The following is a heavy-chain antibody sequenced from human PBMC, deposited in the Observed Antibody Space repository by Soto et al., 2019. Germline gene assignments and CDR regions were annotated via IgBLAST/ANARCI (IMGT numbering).Heavy chain of an antibody. Sequence: GASVKVSCKASGGTFSSYAISWVRQAPGQGLEWMGGIIPIFGTASYAQKFQGRVSMTRDTSTSTVYMDLSSLRSEDTAVYYCARDLTGGPTYYDFWSGYSPVDYWGLGTLVTVSS. CDR1: GGTFSSYA. CDR2: IIPIFGTA. J-gene: IGHJ4*02. V-gene: IGHV1-69*05. CDR3: ARDLTGGPTYYDFWSGYSPVDY. D-gene: IGHD3-3*01.